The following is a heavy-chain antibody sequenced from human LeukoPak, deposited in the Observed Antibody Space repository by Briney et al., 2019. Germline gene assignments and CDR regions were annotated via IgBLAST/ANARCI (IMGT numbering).Heavy chain of an antibody. Sequence: SVKVSCKASGGTYSSYAISWVRQAPGQGLEWMGGIIPIFGTANYAQKFQGRVTITADKSTSTAYMELSSLRSEDTAVYYCARDLLHVYYYDSSGYVRGAFDIWGQGTMVTVSS. CDR1: GGTYSSYA. D-gene: IGHD3-22*01. CDR3: ARDLLHVYYYDSSGYVRGAFDI. CDR2: IIPIFGTA. J-gene: IGHJ3*02. V-gene: IGHV1-69*06.